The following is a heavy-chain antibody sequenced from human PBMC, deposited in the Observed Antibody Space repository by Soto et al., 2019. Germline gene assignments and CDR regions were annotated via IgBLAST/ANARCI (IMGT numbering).Heavy chain of an antibody. V-gene: IGHV1-69*13. J-gene: IGHJ6*02. Sequence: SVKVSCKASGGSFSSYAISWVRQAPGQGLEWMGGIIPIFGTANYAQKFQGRVTITADESTSTAYMELSSLRSEDTAVYYCAIGLVGATDYYYYYGMDVWGQGTTVTVSS. CDR3: AIGLVGATDYYYYYGMDV. D-gene: IGHD1-26*01. CDR2: IIPIFGTA. CDR1: GGSFSSYA.